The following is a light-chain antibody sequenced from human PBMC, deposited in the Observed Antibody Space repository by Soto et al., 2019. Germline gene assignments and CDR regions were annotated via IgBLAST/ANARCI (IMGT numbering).Light chain of an antibody. CDR2: EVT. V-gene: IGLV2-14*01. CDR1: SSDVGGYNF. CDR3: SSYTTRSTLV. J-gene: IGLJ3*02. Sequence: QSALTQPASVSGSPGQSITFSCTGTSSDVGGYNFVSWYQKHPGEAPKLIIYEVTFRPSGVSNRFSGSKSGNTASLTISGLQAEDEADYYCSSYTTRSTLVFGGGTQLTVL.